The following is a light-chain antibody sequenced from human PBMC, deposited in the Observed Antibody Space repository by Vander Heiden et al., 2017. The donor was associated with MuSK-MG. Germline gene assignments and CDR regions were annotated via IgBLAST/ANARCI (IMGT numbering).Light chain of an antibody. V-gene: IGKV1-39*01. CDR1: HSISTY. Sequence: DIQMTQSPSSLSASVGDRVTITCRASHSISTYLNWYQQKPGKTPKLLIYAASSLQSGVPSRFSGSGSGTDFTLTITTLQPEDFATYYCQQSDNTPLTFGQGTQMEIK. CDR2: AAS. CDR3: QQSDNTPLT. J-gene: IGKJ5*01.